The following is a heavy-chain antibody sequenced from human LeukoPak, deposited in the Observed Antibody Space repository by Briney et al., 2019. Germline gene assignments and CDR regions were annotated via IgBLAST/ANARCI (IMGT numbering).Heavy chain of an antibody. CDR2: IKQDGSEK. V-gene: IGHV3-7*03. Sequence: GGSLRLSCAASGFTFSSYWMSWVRQAPGKGLEWVANIKQDGSEKYYVDSVKGRFTISRDDSKNTAYLQMSSLQTEDTAVYYCTSYPRNTNPYWGQGTLVTVSS. D-gene: IGHD2-2*01. CDR3: TSYPRNTNPY. CDR1: GFTFSSYW. J-gene: IGHJ4*02.